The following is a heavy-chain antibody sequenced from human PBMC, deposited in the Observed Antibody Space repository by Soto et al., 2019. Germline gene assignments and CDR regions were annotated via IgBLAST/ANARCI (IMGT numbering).Heavy chain of an antibody. CDR1: GFTFSTYV. Sequence: PGGSLRLSCAASGFTFSTYVMAWVRQAPGKGLEWVSGISANGDTIYYADSVEGRFTISRDNSRNMLYLQMSSLRAKDTALYYCAKDRGLWGLATTAVFDYWGQGALVTVSS. V-gene: IGHV3-23*01. D-gene: IGHD6-13*01. CDR2: ISANGDTI. J-gene: IGHJ4*02. CDR3: AKDRGLWGLATTAVFDY.